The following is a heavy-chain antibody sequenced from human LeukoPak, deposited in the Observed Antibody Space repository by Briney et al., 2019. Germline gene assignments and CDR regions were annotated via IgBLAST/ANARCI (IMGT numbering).Heavy chain of an antibody. J-gene: IGHJ4*02. CDR3: VRQLAAAVLFDY. V-gene: IGHV4-39*01. D-gene: IGHD6-13*01. CDR1: GGSISSSSYY. CDR2: IYYSGST. Sequence: SSETLSLTCTVSGGSISSSSYYWGWIRQPPGKGLEWIGSIYYSGSTYYNPSLKSRVTISVDTSKNQFSLKLSSVTAADTAVYYCVRQLAAAVLFDYWGQGTLVTVSS.